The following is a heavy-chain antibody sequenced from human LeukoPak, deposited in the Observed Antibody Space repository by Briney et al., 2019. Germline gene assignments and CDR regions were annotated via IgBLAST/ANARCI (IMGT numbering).Heavy chain of an antibody. Sequence: GGSLRLSCAASGFTLSSYAMSWVRQAPGKGLEWVSYISGSSSTTYYADSVKGRFTISRDNAKNSLYLQMNSPRAADTAVYYCARFRSGYYMDVWGKGTTVTVSS. CDR1: GFTLSSYA. J-gene: IGHJ6*03. V-gene: IGHV3-48*01. CDR2: ISGSSSTT. CDR3: ARFRSGYYMDV. D-gene: IGHD6-19*01.